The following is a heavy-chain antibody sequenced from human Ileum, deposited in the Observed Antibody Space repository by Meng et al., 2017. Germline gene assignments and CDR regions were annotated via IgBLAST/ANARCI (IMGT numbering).Heavy chain of an antibody. CDR2: INHSGST. V-gene: IGHV4-34*01. J-gene: IGHJ5*02. CDR3: ARGGPWFDP. CDR1: GGSFSGYY. Sequence: QGQPQEWGAGLLQPPETLALTCAVYGGSFSGYYWSWIRQPPGKGLEWIGEINHSGSTNYNPSLKSRVTISVDTSKNQFSLKLSSVTAADTAVYYCARGGPWFDPWGQGTLVTVSS.